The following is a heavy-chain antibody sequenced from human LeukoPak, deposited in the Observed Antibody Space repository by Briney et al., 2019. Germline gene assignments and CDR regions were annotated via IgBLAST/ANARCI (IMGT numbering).Heavy chain of an antibody. J-gene: IGHJ4*02. CDR2: INPSGGST. V-gene: IGHV1-46*01. CDR1: GYTFTNYY. CDR3: ARNRNIRGPRDPFAY. Sequence: ASVKVSCKASGYTFTNYYMHWVRQAPGQGLEWMGIINPSGGSTTYAQKFQGRVTMTRDTSTSTVYMELSSLRSEDTAVYYCARNRNIRGPRDPFAYWGQGTLVTVSS. D-gene: IGHD1-14*01.